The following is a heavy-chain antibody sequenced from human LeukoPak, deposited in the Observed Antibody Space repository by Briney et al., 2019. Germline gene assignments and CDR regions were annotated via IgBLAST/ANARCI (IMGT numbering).Heavy chain of an antibody. J-gene: IGHJ4*02. V-gene: IGHV3-30*02. CDR3: YSYAPVGDY. Sequence: PGGSLRLSCVGSGFTFRSYGMHWVRQAPGKGLEWVAFIRHDGSKKFYADSVKGQFTISRDNSKNTLYLQMNSLRAEDTAVYYCYSYAPVGDYWGQGTLVTVSS. D-gene: IGHD5-18*01. CDR1: GFTFRSYG. CDR2: IRHDGSKK.